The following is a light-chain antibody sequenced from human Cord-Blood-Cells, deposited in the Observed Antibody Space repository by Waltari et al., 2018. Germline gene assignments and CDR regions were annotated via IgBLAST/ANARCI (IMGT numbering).Light chain of an antibody. J-gene: IGLJ2*01. CDR1: SSDVGSYNL. Sequence: QSALTQPASVSGSPGQSITISCTGTSSDVGSYNLVSWYQQHPGKAPKRMIYEGSKRPSGVCNPLSGSRAGNTASLTSAGLQAEDEAEYYCCSYAGSSTFVVCGGGTKLTVI. CDR3: CSYAGSSTFVV. CDR2: EGS. V-gene: IGLV2-23*03.